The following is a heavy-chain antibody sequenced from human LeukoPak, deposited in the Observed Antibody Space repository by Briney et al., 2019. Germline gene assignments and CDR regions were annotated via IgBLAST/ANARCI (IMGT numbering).Heavy chain of an antibody. Sequence: ASVKVSCTVSGSSLSELSLYWVRHAPGKGLEWMGGFDVIDSKTFYAQKFQGRVTMTEDSSTDTAYMELRSLTSDDTALYYCAAGRPYSLLDYWGQGTLVTVSS. V-gene: IGHV1-24*01. J-gene: IGHJ4*02. CDR2: FDVIDSKT. D-gene: IGHD5-18*01. CDR3: AAGRPYSLLDY. CDR1: GSSLSELS.